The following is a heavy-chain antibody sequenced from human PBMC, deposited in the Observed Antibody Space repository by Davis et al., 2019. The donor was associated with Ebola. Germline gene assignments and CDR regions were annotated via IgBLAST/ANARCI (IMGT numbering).Heavy chain of an antibody. CDR2: ISSSSTYI. CDR1: GFTFSTYS. CDR3: ARRGRAVAGDY. J-gene: IGHJ4*02. D-gene: IGHD6-19*01. V-gene: IGHV3-21*01. Sequence: GESLKISCAASGFTFSTYSMNWVRQAPGKGLEWVSSISSSSTYIYYADSVKGRFTISRDNSKNTLYLQMNSLRAEDTAVYYCARRGRAVAGDYWGQGTLVTVSS.